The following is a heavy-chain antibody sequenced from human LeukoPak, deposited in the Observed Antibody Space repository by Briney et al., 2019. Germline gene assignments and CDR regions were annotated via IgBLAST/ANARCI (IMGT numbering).Heavy chain of an antibody. D-gene: IGHD6-13*01. CDR1: GYTFTSYG. V-gene: IGHV1-18*04. J-gene: IGHJ4*02. CDR2: ISAYNGNT. Sequence: GASVTVSCKASGYTFTSYGISWVRQAPGQGLEWMGWISAYNGNTHYAQRLQGRVTMTTDTSTSTAYMELRSLRSDDTAMYYCARKEQQRAFDYWGQGTLVTVSS. CDR3: ARKEQQRAFDY.